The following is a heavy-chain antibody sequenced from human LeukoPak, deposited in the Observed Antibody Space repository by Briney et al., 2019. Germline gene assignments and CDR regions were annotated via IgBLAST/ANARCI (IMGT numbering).Heavy chain of an antibody. D-gene: IGHD4-23*01. CDR3: ARGGVNGGNSEF. J-gene: IGHJ4*02. Sequence: SETLSLTCTASGASISSRGYYWGWIRQPPGKGLEWIGSIYYSGSTYYNPCFKSRATICVNTSNNQFSLKLSSVTTADTAVYYCARGGVNGGNSEFWGQGTLVTVSS. V-gene: IGHV4-39*01. CDR1: GASISSRGYY. CDR2: IYYSGST.